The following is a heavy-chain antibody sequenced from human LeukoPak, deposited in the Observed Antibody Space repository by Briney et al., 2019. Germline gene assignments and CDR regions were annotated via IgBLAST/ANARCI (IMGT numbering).Heavy chain of an antibody. CDR2: MKQDGSET. D-gene: IGHD6-13*01. J-gene: IGHJ4*02. CDR1: GFTFSNYW. V-gene: IGHV3-7*01. CDR3: ARGYSSSWHGTLFDY. Sequence: GGSLRLSCAASGFTFSNYWMSWVRQAPGKGLEWVANMKQDGSETYYVDSVKGRFTISRDNAKNSLYLQMNSLRAEDTAVYYCARGYSSSWHGTLFDYWGQGTLVTVSS.